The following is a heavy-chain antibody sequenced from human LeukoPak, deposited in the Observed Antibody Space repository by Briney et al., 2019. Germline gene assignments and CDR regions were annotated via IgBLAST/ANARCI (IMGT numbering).Heavy chain of an antibody. Sequence: GGSLRLSCAASGFTFSNSAMTWVRQAPGTGLEWVSTISGGRTHTYYADSVKGRFTISRDNFKSTLYLQMSSLRAEDTAVYYCAKRAGDNNGPIDWRGQGTLVTVSS. CDR2: ISGGRTHT. V-gene: IGHV3-23*01. CDR3: AKRAGDNNGPIDW. J-gene: IGHJ4*02. D-gene: IGHD3-9*01. CDR1: GFTFSNSA.